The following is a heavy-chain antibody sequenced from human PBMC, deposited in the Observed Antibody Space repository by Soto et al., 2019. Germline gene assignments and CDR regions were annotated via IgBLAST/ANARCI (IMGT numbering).Heavy chain of an antibody. D-gene: IGHD3-10*01. CDR1: GYTFTNYV. CDR2: INAASGST. CDR3: ARGRYYDSGSYYLDY. V-gene: IGHV1-3*01. J-gene: IGHJ4*01. Sequence: ASVKVSCKASGYTFTNYVMHWVRQAPGRSLEWMGWINAASGSTKYSRNFQGRVTITGDTSASTAYMELSSLTSEDTAVYYCARGRYYDSGSYYLDYWG.